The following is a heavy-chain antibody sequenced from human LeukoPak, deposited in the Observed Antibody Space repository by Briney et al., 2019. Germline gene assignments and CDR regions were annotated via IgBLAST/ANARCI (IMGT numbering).Heavy chain of an antibody. V-gene: IGHV4-39*07. CDR1: GGSISSSSYY. J-gene: IGHJ6*03. D-gene: IGHD1-14*01. CDR2: ISYSGST. CDR3: TSGTLSYYYMDV. Sequence: SETLSLTCTVSGGSISSSSYYWGWIRQPPGKGLEWIGSISYSGSTYYNSSLKSRVTISVDTSKNQFSLKLSSVTAADTAVYYCTSGTLSYYYMDVWGKGTTVTISS.